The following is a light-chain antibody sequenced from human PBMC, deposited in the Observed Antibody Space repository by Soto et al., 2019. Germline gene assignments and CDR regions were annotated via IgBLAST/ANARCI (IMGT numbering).Light chain of an antibody. CDR2: VAS. CDR1: QDINTY. Sequence: EVVLTQSPATLSLSPGEKAILSCRASQDINTYLGWYQQKPGQPPRLLIYVASNRASGIPARFSGSGSGTDFTLTIDTLESEDFAIYYCQHRYNWPLTFGAGTKVEIK. CDR3: QHRYNWPLT. V-gene: IGKV3-11*01. J-gene: IGKJ4*01.